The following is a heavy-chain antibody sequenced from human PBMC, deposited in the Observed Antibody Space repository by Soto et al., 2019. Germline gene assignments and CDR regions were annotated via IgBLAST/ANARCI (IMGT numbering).Heavy chain of an antibody. V-gene: IGHV3-30-3*01. D-gene: IGHD5-12*01. CDR3: VREWYRGYEGFDY. J-gene: IGHJ4*02. CDR2: ISYDGSNK. CDR1: GFTFSSYA. Sequence: GGSLRLSCAASGFTFSSYAMHWVRQVPGKGLEWVAVISYDGSNKYYADSMKGRFTISRDNAKNSLFLQMNSLRDEDTAVYYCVREWYRGYEGFDYWGQGTLVTVS.